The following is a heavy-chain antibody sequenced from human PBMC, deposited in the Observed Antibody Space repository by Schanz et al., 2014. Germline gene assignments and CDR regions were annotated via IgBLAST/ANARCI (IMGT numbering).Heavy chain of an antibody. Sequence: QLQLQESGPGLVKASETLSLTCSVSGGSINSGGYRWGWIRQPPGKGLEWIGTMYSSGSTYYNPPLKSRVPNSAEPSRNQSSRRVFSVPAADTALYYCARDWVVPAAIGEGNWNYDNWGQGTLVTVSS. CDR3: ARDWVVPAAIGEGNWNYDN. J-gene: IGHJ4*02. V-gene: IGHV4-39*02. CDR2: MYSSGST. CDR1: GGSINSGGYR. D-gene: IGHD2-2*02.